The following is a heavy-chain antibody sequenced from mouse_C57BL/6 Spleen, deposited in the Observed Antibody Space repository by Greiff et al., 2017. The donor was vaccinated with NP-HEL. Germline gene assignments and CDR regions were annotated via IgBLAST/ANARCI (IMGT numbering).Heavy chain of an antibody. J-gene: IGHJ1*03. CDR3: TRSLITTVVATGYFDV. CDR2: IDPETGGT. Sequence: QVQLQQSGAELVRPGASVTLSCKASGYTFTDYEMHWVKQTPVHGLEWIGAIDPETGGTAYNQKFKGKAILTADKSSSTAYMELRSLTSEDSAVYYCTRSLITTVVATGYFDVWGTGTTVTVSS. V-gene: IGHV1-15*01. CDR1: GYTFTDYE. D-gene: IGHD1-1*01.